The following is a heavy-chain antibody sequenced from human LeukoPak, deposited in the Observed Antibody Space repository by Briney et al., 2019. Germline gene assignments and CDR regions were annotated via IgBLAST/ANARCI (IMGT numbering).Heavy chain of an antibody. CDR1: GFTFSNFV. V-gene: IGHV3-23*01. CDR3: AREILTTVTHQ. D-gene: IGHD4-17*01. CDR2: ISGSGGYT. J-gene: IGHJ4*02. Sequence: GGSLRLSCAASGFTFSNFVMTWVRQAPGKGLEWVSGISGSGGYTYYADSVKGRFTISRDNSKNTLYLQMNSLRAEDTAVCYCAREILTTVTHQWGQGTLVTVSS.